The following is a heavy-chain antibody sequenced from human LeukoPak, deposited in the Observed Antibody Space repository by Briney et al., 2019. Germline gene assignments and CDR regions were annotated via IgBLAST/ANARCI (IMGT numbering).Heavy chain of an antibody. CDR1: GFTFSSYS. V-gene: IGHV3-21*01. CDR2: ISSSSSYI. J-gene: IGHJ4*02. CDR3: APYSGSSLSFDY. D-gene: IGHD1-26*01. Sequence: GGSLRLSCAASGFTFSSYSMNWVRQAPGKGLEWVSSISSSSSYIYYADSVKGRFTISRDNAKNSLYLQMNSLRAGDTAVYYCAPYSGSSLSFDYWGQGTLVTVSS.